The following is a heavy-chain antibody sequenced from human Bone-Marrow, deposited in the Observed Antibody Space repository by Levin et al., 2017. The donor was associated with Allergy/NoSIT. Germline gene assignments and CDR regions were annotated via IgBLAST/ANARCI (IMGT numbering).Heavy chain of an antibody. CDR1: GYTFTSYD. V-gene: IGHV1-8*01. CDR2: MNPNSGNT. CDR3: AREGGSGSYYYYYGMDV. D-gene: IGHD1-26*01. Sequence: ASVKVSCKASGYTFTSYDINWVRQATGQGLEWMGWMNPNSGNTGYAQKFQGRVTMTRNTSISTAYMELSSLRSEDTAVYYCAREGGSGSYYYYYGMDVWGQGTTVTVSS. J-gene: IGHJ6*02.